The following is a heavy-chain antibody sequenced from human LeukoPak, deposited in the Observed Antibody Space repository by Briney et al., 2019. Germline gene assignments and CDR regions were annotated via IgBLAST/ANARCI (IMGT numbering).Heavy chain of an antibody. Sequence: GGSLRLSCAASGFTFSSYGMHWVRQAPGKGLEWVTIIWYDGSNEYYADSVKGRFIISRDNSKNTLYLQMNSLRAEDTAVYFCARGHWELRHIDYWGQGTLVTVSS. CDR1: GFTFSSYG. V-gene: IGHV3-33*01. CDR2: IWYDGSNE. D-gene: IGHD1-26*01. CDR3: ARGHWELRHIDY. J-gene: IGHJ4*02.